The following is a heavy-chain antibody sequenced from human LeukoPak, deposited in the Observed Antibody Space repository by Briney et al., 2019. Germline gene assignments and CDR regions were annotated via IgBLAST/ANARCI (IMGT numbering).Heavy chain of an antibody. CDR3: VRDRGTDRPIYY. J-gene: IGHJ4*02. V-gene: IGHV3-21*04. D-gene: IGHD1-26*01. CDR2: ISYTGTYI. CDR1: AFSLSAYN. Sequence: GGSLRLSWAASAFSLSAYNMNWVRQAQGKGLEWVSSISYTGTYIYYADSVKGRFTISRDNAQNSLYLQMNSLRAEDTAIYYCVRDRGTDRPIYYWGQGTLVTVSS.